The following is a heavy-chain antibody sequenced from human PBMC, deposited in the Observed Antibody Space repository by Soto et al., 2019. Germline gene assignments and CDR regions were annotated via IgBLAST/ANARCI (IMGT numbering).Heavy chain of an antibody. J-gene: IGHJ6*02. D-gene: IGHD2-15*01. CDR1: GYTLTELS. Sequence: ASVKGSCKVSGYTLTELSMHWVRQAPGKGLEWMGGFDPEDGETIYAQKFQGRVTMTEDTSTDTAYMELSSLRSEDTAVYYCAYPDCSGGSCYSGGMDVWGQGTTVTVSS. CDR3: AYPDCSGGSCYSGGMDV. V-gene: IGHV1-24*01. CDR2: FDPEDGET.